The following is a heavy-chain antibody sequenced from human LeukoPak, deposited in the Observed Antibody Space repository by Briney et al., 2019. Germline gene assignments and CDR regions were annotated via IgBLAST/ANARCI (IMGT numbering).Heavy chain of an antibody. CDR1: GGSISSGDYY. Sequence: PSETLSLTCTVSGGSISSGDYYWSWIRQPPGKGLEWIGYIYYSGSTYYNPSLKSRVTISVDTSKNQFSLKLSSVTAADTAVYYCARVLAFGENYGMDVWGQGTTVTVSS. J-gene: IGHJ6*02. D-gene: IGHD3-10*01. V-gene: IGHV4-30-4*01. CDR3: ARVLAFGENYGMDV. CDR2: IYYSGST.